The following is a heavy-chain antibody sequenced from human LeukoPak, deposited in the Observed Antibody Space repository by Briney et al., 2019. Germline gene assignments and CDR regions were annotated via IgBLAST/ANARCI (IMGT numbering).Heavy chain of an antibody. CDR3: AKDAQRGFDYSNSLQN. V-gene: IGHV3-33*06. CDR2: IWSDGSDK. J-gene: IGHJ1*01. Sequence: GGSLRLSCAASGFAFSHYGMHWVRQTPGAGLEWVAVIWSDGSDKYYAKSVKGRFTISRDNSKNSLFLQMNSLRAEDTAVYYCAKDAQRGFDYSNSLQNWGQGILVTVSS. D-gene: IGHD4-11*01. CDR1: GFAFSHYG.